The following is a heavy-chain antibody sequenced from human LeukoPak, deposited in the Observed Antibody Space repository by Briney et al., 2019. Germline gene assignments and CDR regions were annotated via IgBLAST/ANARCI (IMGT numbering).Heavy chain of an antibody. CDR1: GFTFSRYW. J-gene: IGHJ3*02. V-gene: IGHV3-74*01. Sequence: GASLRLSCAASGFTFSRYWMHWVRQAPGKGLLWVSRINSDGSSTYYADSVKGRFTTSRDNAKNALHLQMNSLTAEDTAVYYCVLDLFSSFAFDIWGQGTMVTASS. CDR2: INSDGSST. D-gene: IGHD3/OR15-3a*01. CDR3: VLDLFSSFAFDI.